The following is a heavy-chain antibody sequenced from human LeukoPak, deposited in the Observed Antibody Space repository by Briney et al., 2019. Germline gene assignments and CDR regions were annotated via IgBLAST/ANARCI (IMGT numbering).Heavy chain of an antibody. CDR1: GFTFSVYY. CDR3: ARDYYDSSGHFDY. D-gene: IGHD3-22*01. V-gene: IGHV3-11*04. J-gene: IGHJ4*02. CDR2: ISSSGSTI. Sequence: KPGGSLRLSCAVSGFTFSVYYMSWIRQAPGKGLEWVSYISSSGSTIYYADSVKGRFTISSDNAKNSLYLQMNSLRAEDTAVYYCARDYYDSSGHFDYWGQGTLVTVSS.